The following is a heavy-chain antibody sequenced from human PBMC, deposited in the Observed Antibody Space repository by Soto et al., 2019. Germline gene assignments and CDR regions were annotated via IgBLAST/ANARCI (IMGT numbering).Heavy chain of an antibody. Sequence: EVLLLESGGGLVQPGGSLRLSCAASGVTFSSYWMHWFRQAPGNGLVWVSRIHSDGSSTSYEDSVKGRFTISRDNAKKTRDLQMNSRRAEVTAVYYCARRRGSRGWETNFDYWGQATLVTVSS. CDR3: ARRRGSRGWETNFDY. D-gene: IGHD6-19*01. V-gene: IGHV3-74*01. J-gene: IGHJ4*02. CDR2: IHSDGSST. CDR1: GVTFSSYW.